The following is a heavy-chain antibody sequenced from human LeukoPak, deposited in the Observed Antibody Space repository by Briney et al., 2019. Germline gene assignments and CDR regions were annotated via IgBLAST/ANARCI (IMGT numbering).Heavy chain of an antibody. D-gene: IGHD6-19*01. CDR1: GGSISSGSYY. V-gene: IGHV4-61*02. CDR2: IYTSGST. Sequence: SETLSLTCTVSGGSISSGSYYWSWIRQPAGKGLEWIGRIYTSGSTNYNPSLKSRVTISVDTSKNQFSLKLSSVTAADTAVYYCARGSGWYFDYWGQGTLVTVSS. CDR3: ARGSGWYFDY. J-gene: IGHJ4*02.